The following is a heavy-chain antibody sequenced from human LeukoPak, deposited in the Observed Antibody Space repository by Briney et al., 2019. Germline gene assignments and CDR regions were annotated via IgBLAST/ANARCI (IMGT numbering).Heavy chain of an antibody. J-gene: IGHJ4*02. V-gene: IGHV3-23*01. Sequence: GRTLSLSRLVSVFSFSDYAMSWVRGAPGKGLEGVSAITGSGQTKYYTDSVKGRFTMSRHNSKNTLYLQMNSLRDEDTAEYFCAKQSLVVIESYFDNWGQGTLVLVSS. CDR2: ITGSGQTK. D-gene: IGHD3-22*01. CDR3: AKQSLVVIESYFDN. CDR1: VFSFSDYA.